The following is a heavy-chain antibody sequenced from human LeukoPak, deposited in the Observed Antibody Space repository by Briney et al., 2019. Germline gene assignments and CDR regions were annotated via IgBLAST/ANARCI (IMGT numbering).Heavy chain of an antibody. V-gene: IGHV3-30*04. CDR3: AELGITMIGGV. CDR1: GFTFSIYA. J-gene: IGHJ6*04. D-gene: IGHD3-10*02. Sequence: GGSLRLSCAASGFTFSIYAMHWVRQAPGKGLEWVAVISYDGYNKYYADSVKGRFTISRDNAKNSLYLQMNSLRAEDTAVYYCAELGITMIGGVWGKGTTVTISS. CDR2: ISYDGYNK.